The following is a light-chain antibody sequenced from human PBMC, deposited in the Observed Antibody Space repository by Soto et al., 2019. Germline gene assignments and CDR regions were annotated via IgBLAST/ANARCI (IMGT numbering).Light chain of an antibody. CDR2: GAF. J-gene: IGKJ1*01. CDR1: QSVSSN. V-gene: IGKV3-15*01. Sequence: IVLAQYPGTLSLSPGGRTTLSCRASQSVSSNLARYQQNPRQAPSLLIYGAFTRATPIPARYSGTGSGTEVTLTISSLQSEDFALYYCQQYNDWPLAFGQGTRWIS. CDR3: QQYNDWPLA.